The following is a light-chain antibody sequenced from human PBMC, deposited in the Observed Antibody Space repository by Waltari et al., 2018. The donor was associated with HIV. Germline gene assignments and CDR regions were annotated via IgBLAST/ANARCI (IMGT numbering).Light chain of an antibody. V-gene: IGKV4-1*01. Sequence: DIVLTQYPDSLAVSLGERATINCKSSQSILYSSNNKNYLAWYQQKPGQPPKLLIYWASTRESGVPDRFSGSGSGTDFTLTISSLQTEDVAVYYCQQYYSTPRTFGPGTKVDI. CDR3: QQYYSTPRT. CDR2: WAS. CDR1: QSILYSSNNKNY. J-gene: IGKJ3*01.